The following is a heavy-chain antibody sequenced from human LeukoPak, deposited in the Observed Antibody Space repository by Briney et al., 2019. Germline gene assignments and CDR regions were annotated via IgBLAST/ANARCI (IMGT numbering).Heavy chain of an antibody. D-gene: IGHD4-17*01. CDR3: ARDYGDYQPPFDY. J-gene: IGHJ4*02. Sequence: ASVKVSCKASGGTFSSYAISWVRQAPGQGLEWMGRIIPILGIANYAQKFQGRVTITADKSTSTAYMELSSLRSEDTAVYYCARDYGDYQPPFDYWGQGTLVTVSS. CDR1: GGTFSSYA. CDR2: IIPILGIA. V-gene: IGHV1-69*04.